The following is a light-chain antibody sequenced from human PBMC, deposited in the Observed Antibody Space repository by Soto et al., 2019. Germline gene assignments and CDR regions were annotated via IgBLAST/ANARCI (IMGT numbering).Light chain of an antibody. V-gene: IGKV3-15*01. Sequence: EVVMTQSPGTLSVSPGERAILSCRASQSLTTNLAWYQQKPGQAPRLLIHDASTRATGIPARFSGSGSGTEFTLTISSLQSEDFATYYCQQTYRTPYSFGQGTKLEI. CDR2: DAS. CDR1: QSLTTN. J-gene: IGKJ2*03. CDR3: QQTYRTPYS.